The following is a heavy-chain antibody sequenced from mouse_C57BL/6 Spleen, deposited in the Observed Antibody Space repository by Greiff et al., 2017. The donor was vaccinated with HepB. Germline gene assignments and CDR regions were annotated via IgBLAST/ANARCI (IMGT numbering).Heavy chain of an antibody. Sequence: QVQLQQPGAELGRPGTSVKLSCKASGYNFTSYWMHWVKQRPGQGLEWIGVIDPSDSYTNYNQKLKGNATWTVDTSSSTAYMQLSSLTSEDSAVYYCARVTGTHYWGQGTTLTVSS. CDR3: ARVTGTHY. D-gene: IGHD4-1*01. V-gene: IGHV1-59*01. CDR2: IDPSDSYT. J-gene: IGHJ2*01. CDR1: GYNFTSYW.